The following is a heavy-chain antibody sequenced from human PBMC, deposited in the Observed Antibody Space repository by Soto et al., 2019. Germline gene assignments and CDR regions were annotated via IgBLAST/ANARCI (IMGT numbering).Heavy chain of an antibody. CDR2: INHSGST. V-gene: IGHV4-34*01. D-gene: IGHD3-9*01. CDR3: ATSILYDILTGWYYGMDV. CDR1: GRVFSGYY. J-gene: IGHJ6*02. Sequence: SETLSLTCSVSGRVFSGYYWSWIRQPPGKGLEWIGEINHSGSTNYNPSLKSRVTISVDTSKNQFSLKLSSVTAADTAVYYWATSILYDILTGWYYGMDVWGQATTVT.